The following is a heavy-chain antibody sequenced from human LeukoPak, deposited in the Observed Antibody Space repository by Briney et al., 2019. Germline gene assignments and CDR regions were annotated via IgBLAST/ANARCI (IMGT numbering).Heavy chain of an antibody. CDR1: RFTFSNYV. CDR2: IWYDGSNK. CDR3: ARDQTGYYYYFGMDV. D-gene: IGHD1-1*01. V-gene: IGHV3-33*01. J-gene: IGHJ6*02. Sequence: PGRSLRLSCAASRFTFSNYVMHWVRQAPGKGLAWVAVIWYDGSNKYYADSVRGRFTISRDNSKNTLYLQMNSLRAEYTAVYYCARDQTGYYYYFGMDVWGQGTTVTVSS.